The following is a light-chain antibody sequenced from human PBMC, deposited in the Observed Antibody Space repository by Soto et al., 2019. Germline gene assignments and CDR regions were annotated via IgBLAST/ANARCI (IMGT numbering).Light chain of an antibody. CDR2: AAS. Sequence: DIQMTQSPCSLSASVGDRVTITCRASQSISNYLNWYQQKPGKAPKVLIYAASTLQSGVPSRFSASGSGTDFTLTISSLQAEDFATYYCQQSYSTLFTFGPGTKVDIK. J-gene: IGKJ3*01. CDR1: QSISNY. V-gene: IGKV1-39*01. CDR3: QQSYSTLFT.